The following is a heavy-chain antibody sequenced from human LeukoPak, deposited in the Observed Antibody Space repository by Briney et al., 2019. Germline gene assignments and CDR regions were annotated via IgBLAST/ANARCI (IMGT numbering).Heavy chain of an antibody. V-gene: IGHV4-39*01. CDR2: IYYSGST. D-gene: IGHD2/OR15-2a*01. CDR1: GGSISSSRSY. Sequence: PSETLSLTCTVSGGSISSSRSYWGWIRQPPGKGLEWIGSIYYSGSTYYNPSLKSRVTISVDTSKNQLSLKLSSVTAADTAVYYCAPGLIGDYDYFDYWGQGTLVTVSS. J-gene: IGHJ4*02. CDR3: APGLIGDYDYFDY.